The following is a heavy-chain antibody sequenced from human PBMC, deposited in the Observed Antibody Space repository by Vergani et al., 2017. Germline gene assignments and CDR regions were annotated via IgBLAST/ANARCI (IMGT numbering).Heavy chain of an antibody. CDR3: AKDIVVVPAATHDAFDI. D-gene: IGHD2-2*01. V-gene: IGHV3-23*01. J-gene: IGHJ3*02. CDR2: ISGSGGST. Sequence: EVQLLESGGGLVQPGGSLRLSCAASGFTFSSYAMSWVRQAPGKGLEWVSAISGSGGSTYYADSVKGRFTISRDNSKNTLYLQMNSLRAEDTAVYYCAKDIVVVPAATHDAFDIWGQGTMVTVSS. CDR1: GFTFSSYA.